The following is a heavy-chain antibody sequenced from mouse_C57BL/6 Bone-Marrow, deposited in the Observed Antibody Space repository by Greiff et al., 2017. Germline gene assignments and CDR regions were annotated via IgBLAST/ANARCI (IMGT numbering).Heavy chain of an antibody. CDR1: GFSLTSSG. D-gene: IGHD1-1*01. V-gene: IGHV2-9*01. CDR2: LWGGGST. Sequence: VKVVESGPGLVAPSQSLSITCTVSGFSLTSSGVDWVRQPPGKGLEWLGVLWGGGSTNYNSALMSRLSISKYNSKSQVFLKMNSLQTDDIDMYYCAKHYYGSNYAMDYWGQGTSVTVSS. J-gene: IGHJ4*01. CDR3: AKHYYGSNYAMDY.